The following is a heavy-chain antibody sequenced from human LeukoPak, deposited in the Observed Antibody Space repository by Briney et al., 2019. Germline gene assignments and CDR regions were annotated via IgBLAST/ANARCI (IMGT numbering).Heavy chain of an antibody. CDR3: ARGWGVTGTTFDY. CDR1: GGSISSYY. Sequence: PSETLSLTCTVSGGSISSYYWSWIRQPPGKGLEWIGYIYYSGSTNYNPSLKSRVTISVDTSKNQFPLKLSSVTAADTAVYYCARGWGVTGTTFDYWGQGTLVTVSS. D-gene: IGHD1-20*01. V-gene: IGHV4-59*01. J-gene: IGHJ4*02. CDR2: IYYSGST.